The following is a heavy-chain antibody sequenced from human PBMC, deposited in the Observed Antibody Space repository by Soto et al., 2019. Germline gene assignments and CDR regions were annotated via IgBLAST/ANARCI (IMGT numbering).Heavy chain of an antibody. CDR1: GDTFTDYY. CDR2: VNPSGGHT. Sequence: QVQLMQSGAEVKKPGASVKVSCKASGDTFTDYYIHWVRQAPGQGLEWMGTVNPSGGHTTYAQHFLGRVAMTRDTSTSTRYMELTCLTSDGTAIYYCARGGHVVVVTAALDYWGQGTLVTVSS. D-gene: IGHD2-21*02. J-gene: IGHJ4*02. CDR3: ARGGHVVVVTAALDY. V-gene: IGHV1-46*01.